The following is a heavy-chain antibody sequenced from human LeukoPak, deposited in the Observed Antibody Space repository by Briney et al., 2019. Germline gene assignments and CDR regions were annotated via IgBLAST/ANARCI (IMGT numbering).Heavy chain of an antibody. CDR2: IYPGDSDT. Sequence: GESLKISCKGSGYSFTSYWIGWVRQMPGKGLEWMGIIYPGDSDTRYSPSFQGQVTISADKSIRTAYLQWSSLKASDTALYYCARLGCSSTSCYWPEVHLKVLDYWGQGTLVTVSS. CDR1: GYSFTSYW. CDR3: ARLGCSSTSCYWPEVHLKVLDY. D-gene: IGHD2-2*01. J-gene: IGHJ4*02. V-gene: IGHV5-51*01.